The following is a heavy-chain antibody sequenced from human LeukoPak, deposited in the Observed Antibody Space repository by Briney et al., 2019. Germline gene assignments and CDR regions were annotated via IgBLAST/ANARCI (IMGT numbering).Heavy chain of an antibody. Sequence: ASVKVSCKASGYTFTGYYMHWVRQAPGQGLEWMGWINPNSGGTNYAQEFQGRVTMTRDTSISTAYMELSRLRSDDTAVYYCARGRPFCSSTSCYGLNPDFWSGYYHDYWGQGTLVTVSS. D-gene: IGHD3-3*01. CDR2: INPNSGGT. J-gene: IGHJ4*02. V-gene: IGHV1-2*02. CDR1: GYTFTGYY. CDR3: ARGRPFCSSTSCYGLNPDFWSGYYHDY.